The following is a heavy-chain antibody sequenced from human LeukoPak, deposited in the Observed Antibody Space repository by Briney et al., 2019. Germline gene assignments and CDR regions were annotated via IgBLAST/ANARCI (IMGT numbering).Heavy chain of an antibody. CDR3: ARVRYDILTDDNWFDP. CDR1: GGSISSNSYY. D-gene: IGHD3-9*01. V-gene: IGHV4-39*07. J-gene: IGHJ5*02. Sequence: PSETLSLTCTVSGGSISSNSYYWGWIRQPPGKGLEWIGSIYHSGSTYYNPSLKSRVTISVDTSKNQFSLKLSSVTAADTAVYYCARVRYDILTDDNWFDPWGQGTLVTVSS. CDR2: IYHSGST.